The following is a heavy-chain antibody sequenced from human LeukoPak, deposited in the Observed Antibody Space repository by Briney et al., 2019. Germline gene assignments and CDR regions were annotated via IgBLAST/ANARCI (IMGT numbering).Heavy chain of an antibody. CDR2: ISSSSSYI. V-gene: IGHV3-21*01. J-gene: IGHJ6*03. CDR1: GFTFSSYS. CDR3: ARETVAVAGSGYYYYMDV. Sequence: KPGGSLRLSCAASGFTFSSYSMNWVRQAPGKGLEWVSSISSSSSYIYYADSVKGRFTISRDNAKNSLYLQTNSLRAEDTAVYYCARETVAVAGSGYYYYMDVWGKGTTVTVSS. D-gene: IGHD6-19*01.